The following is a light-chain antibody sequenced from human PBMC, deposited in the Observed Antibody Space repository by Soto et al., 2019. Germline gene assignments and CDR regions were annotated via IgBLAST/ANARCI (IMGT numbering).Light chain of an antibody. J-gene: IGLJ2*01. CDR3: SSYTGSSTLL. CDR1: SRDVGGYNY. Sequence: QSALTQPASVSGSPGQLITISCTGTSRDVGGYNYVSWYHQHPGKAPKLMIYEVSNRPSGVSNRFSGSKSGKTASLTISGLQAEDEGDYYCSSYTGSSTLLFGGGTKLTVL. CDR2: EVS. V-gene: IGLV2-14*01.